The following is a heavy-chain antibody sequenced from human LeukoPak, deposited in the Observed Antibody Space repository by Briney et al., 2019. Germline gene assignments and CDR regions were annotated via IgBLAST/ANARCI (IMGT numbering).Heavy chain of an antibody. CDR2: INTDGTTT. D-gene: IGHD2-15*01. CDR1: GFTFSSYW. CDR3: TRYLSGGFDS. J-gene: IGHJ4*02. Sequence: GGSLRLSCAASGFTFSSYWMHWVRQAPGKGLVWVSRINTDGTTTSHADSVKGRFTFSRDNAKNTLYLQMNSLRAEDTAVYYCTRYLSGGFDSWGQGTLVTVSS. V-gene: IGHV3-74*01.